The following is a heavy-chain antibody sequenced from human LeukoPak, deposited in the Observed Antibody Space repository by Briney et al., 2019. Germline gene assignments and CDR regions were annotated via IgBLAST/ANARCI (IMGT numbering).Heavy chain of an antibody. CDR3: ARVGITMVRGVFLRPPWFDP. J-gene: IGHJ5*02. CDR2: ISYSGST. Sequence: SETLSLTCTVSGGSISDYYWSWIRQPPGKGLEWIGYISYSGSTYYNPSLKSRVTISVDTSKNQFSLKLSSVTAADTAVYYCARVGITMVRGVFLRPPWFDPWGQGTLVTVSS. CDR1: GGSISDYY. D-gene: IGHD3-10*01. V-gene: IGHV4-59*12.